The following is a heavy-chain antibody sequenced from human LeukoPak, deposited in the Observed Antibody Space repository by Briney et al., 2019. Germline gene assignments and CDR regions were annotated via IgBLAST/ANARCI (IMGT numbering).Heavy chain of an antibody. D-gene: IGHD3-10*01. J-gene: IGHJ4*02. V-gene: IGHV1-2*02. CDR1: GYTFTGYY. CDR3: ARGGDYYGSGSYFSSPKIDY. Sequence: ASVKVSCKASGYTFTGYYMHWVRQAPGQGLEWMGWINPNSGGTNYAQKFQGRVTMTRDTSISTAYMELSRLRSDDTAVYYCARGGDYYGSGSYFSSPKIDYWGQGTLVTVSS. CDR2: INPNSGGT.